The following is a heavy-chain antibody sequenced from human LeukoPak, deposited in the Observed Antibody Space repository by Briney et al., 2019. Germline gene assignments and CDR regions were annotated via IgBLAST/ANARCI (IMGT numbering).Heavy chain of an antibody. J-gene: IGHJ4*02. CDR3: ARHGRYLDN. CDR1: GGSTSSYY. V-gene: IGHV4-59*08. CDR2: ISNSGST. D-gene: IGHD2-15*01. Sequence: SETLSLTCTVSGGSTSSYYWSWIQQPPGKGLEWIGYISNSGSTNYNPSLKSRVTISVDTSKKQFSLKLSSVTAADTAVYYCARHGRYLDNWGQGTLVTVSS.